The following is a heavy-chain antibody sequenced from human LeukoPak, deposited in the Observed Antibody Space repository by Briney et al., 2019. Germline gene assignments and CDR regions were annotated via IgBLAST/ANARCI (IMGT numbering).Heavy chain of an antibody. D-gene: IGHD6-19*01. V-gene: IGHV4-59*01. CDR1: GGSISSYY. Sequence: PSETLSLTCTVSGGSISSYYWSWIRQPPGKGLEWIGYIYYSGGTNYNPSLKSRVTISVDTSKNQFSLKLSSVTAADTAVYYCARVGDSSGWYTPPSSRYYFDYWGQGTLVTVSS. CDR3: ARVGDSSGWYTPPSSRYYFDY. CDR2: IYYSGGT. J-gene: IGHJ4*02.